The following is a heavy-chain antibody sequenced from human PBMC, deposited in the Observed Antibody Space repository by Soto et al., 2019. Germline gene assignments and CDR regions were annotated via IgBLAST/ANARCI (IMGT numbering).Heavy chain of an antibody. CDR3: AKQTKPLTPYKYSSSWYYFDY. J-gene: IGHJ4*02. Sequence: GESLKISCAASGFTFSSYAMSWVRQAPGKGLEWVSAISGSGGSTYYADSVKGRFTISRDNSKNTLYLQMNSLRAEDTAVYYCAKQTKPLTPYKYSSSWYYFDYWGQGTLVTVSS. D-gene: IGHD6-13*01. CDR1: GFTFSSYA. V-gene: IGHV3-23*01. CDR2: ISGSGGST.